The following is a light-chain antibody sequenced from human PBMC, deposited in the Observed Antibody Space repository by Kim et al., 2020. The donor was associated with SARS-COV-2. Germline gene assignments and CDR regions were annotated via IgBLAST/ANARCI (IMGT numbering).Light chain of an antibody. CDR2: DNN. J-gene: IGLJ2*01. Sequence: GQKVTSSCSGSSSNNGNNYVSWYQQLPGTAPKLLIYDNNKRPSGIPDRFSGSKSGTSATLGITGLQTGDEADYYCGTWDSSLSAVVFGGGTQLTVL. CDR1: SSNNGNNY. V-gene: IGLV1-51*01. CDR3: GTWDSSLSAVV.